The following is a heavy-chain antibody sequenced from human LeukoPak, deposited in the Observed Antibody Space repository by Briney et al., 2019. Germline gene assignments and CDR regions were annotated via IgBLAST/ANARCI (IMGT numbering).Heavy chain of an antibody. Sequence: ASVTVSCKTSGYTFTNYGITWVRQAPGQGLEWMGWISPYNGDTNYARKLRGRVTMTTDTSTSTAYMEVRSLTYDDTAVYYCARGGGSVWYEFDYWGQGTLVTVSS. J-gene: IGHJ4*02. CDR3: ARGGGSVWYEFDY. V-gene: IGHV1-18*01. CDR1: GYTFTNYG. D-gene: IGHD6-19*01. CDR2: ISPYNGDT.